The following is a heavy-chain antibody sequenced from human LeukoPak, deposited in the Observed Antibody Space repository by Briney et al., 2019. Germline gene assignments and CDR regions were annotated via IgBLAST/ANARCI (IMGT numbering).Heavy chain of an antibody. CDR2: INHSGST. Sequence: SETLSLTCGVYDGGSFSGYYWSWIRQPPGKGLEWIGEINHSGSTNYNPSLKSRVTISVDTSKNQFSLKLSSVTAADTAVYYCATIVGYSSGWSDWGQGTLVTVSS. CDR3: ATIVGYSSGWSD. V-gene: IGHV4-34*01. D-gene: IGHD6-19*01. J-gene: IGHJ4*02. CDR1: DGGSFSGYY.